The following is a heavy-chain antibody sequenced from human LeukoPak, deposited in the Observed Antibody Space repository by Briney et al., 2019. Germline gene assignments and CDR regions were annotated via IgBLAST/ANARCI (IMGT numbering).Heavy chain of an antibody. CDR3: VGRPSVLGCCSSTSCYAWFDP. CDR2: INYRGST. V-gene: IGHV4-34*01. J-gene: IGHJ5*02. D-gene: IGHD2-2*01. Sequence: SETLSLTCAVYGGSFSGYYWSWIRQPPGKGLEWIGGINYRGSTNYNPSLKSRVTISVDTSKNQFSLKLSSVTAADTAVYYCVGRPSVLGCCSSTSCYAWFDPWGQGTLVTVSS. CDR1: GGSFSGYY.